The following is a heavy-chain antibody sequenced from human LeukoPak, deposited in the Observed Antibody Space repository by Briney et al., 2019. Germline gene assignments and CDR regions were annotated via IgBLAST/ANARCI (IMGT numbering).Heavy chain of an antibody. CDR2: ISTSGST. CDR3: AREATKVGATII. D-gene: IGHD1-26*01. J-gene: IGHJ4*02. V-gene: IGHV4-4*07. Sequence: PSETLSLTCTVSGGSVSTYYWSWIRQPAGKGLEWIGHISTSGSTTYNPSLKSRVTMSVDTSKNQFSLKLSSVTAADTAVYYCAREATKVGATIIWGQGTLVTVSS. CDR1: GGSVSTYY.